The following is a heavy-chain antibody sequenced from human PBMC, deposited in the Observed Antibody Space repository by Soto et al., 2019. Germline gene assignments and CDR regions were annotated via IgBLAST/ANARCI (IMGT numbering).Heavy chain of an antibody. CDR1: GLTRNRDW. D-gene: IGHD2-8*01. J-gene: IGHJ4*02. CDR3: VYDVGGY. Sequence: EVQLVDSGGGLVQPGGSLRLSCLVSGLTRNRDWMAWVRQAPGRGPEWVANIKHDGPLKFYLDSVWGRFTSSTDNAKKSLVLQMTGLRVDDTAVYHCVYDVGGYWGQGTPVTVSA. CDR2: IKHDGPLK. V-gene: IGHV3-7*05.